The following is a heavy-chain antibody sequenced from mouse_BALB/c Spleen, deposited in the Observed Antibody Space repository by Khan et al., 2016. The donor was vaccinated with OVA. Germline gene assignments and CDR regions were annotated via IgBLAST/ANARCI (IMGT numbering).Heavy chain of an antibody. J-gene: IGHJ3*01. Sequence: VQLQQSGAELARPGASVKMSCKASGYTFTSYTMHWVKQRPGQGLEWIGYINPSSSYPNYNQKFKDKATLTADKSSSTAYMQLSSLTSEDPAVYYCTREGAYYRSDGWFAYWGQGTLVTVSA. V-gene: IGHV1-4*01. CDR2: INPSSSYP. CDR3: TREGAYYRSDGWFAY. CDR1: GYTFTSYT. D-gene: IGHD2-14*01.